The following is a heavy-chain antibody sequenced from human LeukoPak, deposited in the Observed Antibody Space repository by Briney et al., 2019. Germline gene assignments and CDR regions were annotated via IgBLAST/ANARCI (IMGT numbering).Heavy chain of an antibody. J-gene: IGHJ4*02. Sequence: ASVKVSCKASGYTFTSYAMHWVRQAPGQRLEWMGWINTNTGNPTYARGFTGRFVFSLDTSVSTAYLQISSLKAEDTAVYYCARGRHFDILTGVDYWGQGTLVTVSS. CDR3: ARGRHFDILTGVDY. CDR1: GYTFTSYA. V-gene: IGHV7-4-1*02. D-gene: IGHD3-9*01. CDR2: INTNTGNP.